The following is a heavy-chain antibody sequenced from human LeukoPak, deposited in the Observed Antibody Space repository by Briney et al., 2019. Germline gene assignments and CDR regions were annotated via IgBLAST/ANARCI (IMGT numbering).Heavy chain of an antibody. Sequence: GGSLRLSCSASGFTFSSYWMTWVRQAPGKGLEWVANIRQDESEKYYVDSVKGRLTISRDNGKNSLYLQMNSLRVEDTAVYYCMRVEGRNETSWGQGTLLTVSS. D-gene: IGHD1-1*01. V-gene: IGHV3-7*01. CDR3: MRVEGRNETS. CDR1: GFTFSSYW. CDR2: IRQDESEK. J-gene: IGHJ5*02.